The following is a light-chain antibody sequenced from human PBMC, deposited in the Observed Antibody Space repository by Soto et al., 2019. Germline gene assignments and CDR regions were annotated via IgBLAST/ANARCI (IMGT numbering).Light chain of an antibody. Sequence: QPVLTQPPSASGTPGQRVTISCSGSSSNIGSNTVNWYQQFPGTAPRLLIYNNNLRPSGVPDRFSGSKSGTSASLAIRGLQSEDEADYYCAAWDDSLNVVFGGGTKLTVL. CDR1: SSNIGSNT. V-gene: IGLV1-44*01. J-gene: IGLJ2*01. CDR3: AAWDDSLNVV. CDR2: NNN.